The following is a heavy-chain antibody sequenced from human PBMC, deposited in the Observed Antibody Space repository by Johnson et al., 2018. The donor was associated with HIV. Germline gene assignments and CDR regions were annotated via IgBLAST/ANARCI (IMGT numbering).Heavy chain of an antibody. CDR3: ARDDIQILGGYSSNWPENSFDV. CDR1: GFTFSSYG. CDR2: ISYDGSNK. J-gene: IGHJ3*01. Sequence: QMLLVESGGGVVQPGGSLRLSCAASGFTFSSYGMHWVRQAPGKGLEWVAVISYDGSNKYYADSVKGRFTISRDNSENTLYLQMSSLRPEDTAVYYCARDDIQILGGYSSNWPENSFDVWGQGTMVTVSS. D-gene: IGHD6-13*01. V-gene: IGHV3-30*19.